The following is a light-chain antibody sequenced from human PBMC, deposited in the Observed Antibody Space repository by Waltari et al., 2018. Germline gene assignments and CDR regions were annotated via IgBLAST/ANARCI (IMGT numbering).Light chain of an antibody. J-gene: IGKJ1*01. CDR1: QSLLHSSGNTF. CDR3: MQARQTPWT. CDR2: LVS. Sequence: IVMTQSPLSLSVTPGEPASISCTSSQSLLHSSGNTFLDWYLQQPVQSPQPLIYLVSIRASGVPDRISGSGSGTDFTLKISRVEADDVWVYFCMQARQTPWTSGHGTKVEIK. V-gene: IGKV2-28*01.